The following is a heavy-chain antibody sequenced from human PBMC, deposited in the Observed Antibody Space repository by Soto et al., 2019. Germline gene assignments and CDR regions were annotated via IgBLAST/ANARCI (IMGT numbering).Heavy chain of an antibody. CDR3: AGAGAEVTMYSDY. CDR2: ISNNNDNT. D-gene: IGHD4-17*01. J-gene: IGHJ4*02. Sequence: QVQLVQSGGEVKKPGASVKVSCKASGYTFSNFGITWVRQAPGQGLEWMGWISNNNDNTDFAQKLQGRVTLTTDTSTSTAYMELRSLRSDDTAGYYCAGAGAEVTMYSDYWGQGTLVTVSS. V-gene: IGHV1-18*01. CDR1: GYTFSNFG.